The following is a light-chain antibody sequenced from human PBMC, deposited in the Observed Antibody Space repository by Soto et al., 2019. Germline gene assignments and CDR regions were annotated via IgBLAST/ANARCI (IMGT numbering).Light chain of an antibody. CDR3: QQYGSSPFT. J-gene: IGKJ3*01. CDR2: GAS. Sequence: EVLMTQSPATLSGSPGERAALSCRASQSVSSSYLAWYQQKPGQAPRLLIYGASSRATGIPDRFSGSGSGTNFTLTISRLEPEDFAVYYCQQYGSSPFTFGPGTKVDIK. V-gene: IGKV3-20*01. CDR1: QSVSSSY.